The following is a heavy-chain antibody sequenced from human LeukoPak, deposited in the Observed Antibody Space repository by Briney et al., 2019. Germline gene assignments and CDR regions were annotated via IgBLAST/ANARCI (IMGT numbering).Heavy chain of an antibody. D-gene: IGHD3-22*01. CDR2: INSDGSST. V-gene: IGHV3-74*01. CDR3: ARVFYYDSSGLDY. J-gene: IGHJ4*02. CDR1: GFTFSNYW. Sequence: GGSLRLSCAASGFTFSNYWMHWVRQAPGKGLVWVSRINSDGSSTSYADSVKGRFTISRDNAKNTLYLQMNSLRAEDTAVYYCARVFYYDSSGLDYWGQGTLVTVSS.